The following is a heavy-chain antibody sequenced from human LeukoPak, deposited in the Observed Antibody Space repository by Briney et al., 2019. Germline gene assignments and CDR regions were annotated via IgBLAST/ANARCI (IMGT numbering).Heavy chain of an antibody. D-gene: IGHD5-24*01. CDR3: ARDPQKRDGYNLRDY. J-gene: IGHJ4*02. CDR1: GFTFSSYS. V-gene: IGHV3-21*01. CDR2: ISSSSSYI. Sequence: PGGSLRLSCAASGFTFSSYSMNWVRQAPGKGLEWVSSISSSSSYIYYADSVKGRFTISRDNAKNSLYLQMNSLRAEDTAVYYCARDPQKRDGYNLRDYWGQGTLVTVSS.